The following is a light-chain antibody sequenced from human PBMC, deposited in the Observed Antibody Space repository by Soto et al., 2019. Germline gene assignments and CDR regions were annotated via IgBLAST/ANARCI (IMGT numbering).Light chain of an antibody. V-gene: IGLV1-40*01. CDR1: SSNFGAGYD. J-gene: IGLJ3*02. CDR2: GNS. CDR3: QSYDSSLSGWV. Sequence: QSVLTQPTSVSGAPGQRVTISGTGSSSNFGAGYDVHWYQQLPGTAPKLLIYGNSNRPSGVPDRLSGSKAGTSTSLAITGLQDEDEADYYFQSYDSSLSGWVFGGGTKLTFL.